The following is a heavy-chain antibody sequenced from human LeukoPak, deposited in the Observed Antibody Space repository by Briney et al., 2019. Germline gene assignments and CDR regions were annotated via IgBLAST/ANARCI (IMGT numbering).Heavy chain of an antibody. Sequence: AASVKVSCKASGGTFSSYAISWVRQAPGQGLEWMGRIIPIFGTANYAQKFQGRVTITTDESTSTAYMELSSLRSEDTAVYYCASHGMIYVYWGQGTLVTVSS. CDR1: GGTFSSYA. J-gene: IGHJ4*02. V-gene: IGHV1-69*05. D-gene: IGHD3/OR15-3a*01. CDR3: ASHGMIYVY. CDR2: IIPIFGTA.